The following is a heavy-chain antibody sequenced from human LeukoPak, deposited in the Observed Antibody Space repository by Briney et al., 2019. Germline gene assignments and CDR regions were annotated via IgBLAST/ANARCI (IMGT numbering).Heavy chain of an antibody. J-gene: IGHJ4*02. CDR2: IYYSGST. CDR1: GGSISSSSYY. Sequence: SSETLSLTCTVSGGSISSSSYYWGWIRQPPGKGLEWIGSIYYSGSTYYNPSLKSRVTISVDTSKNQFSLKLSSVTAADTAVYYCARGSVIVVPPFDYWGQGTLVTVSS. D-gene: IGHD3-22*01. CDR3: ARGSVIVVPPFDY. V-gene: IGHV4-39*07.